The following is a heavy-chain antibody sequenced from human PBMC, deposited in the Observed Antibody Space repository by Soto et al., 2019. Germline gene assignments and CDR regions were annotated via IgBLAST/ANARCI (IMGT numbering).Heavy chain of an antibody. D-gene: IGHD3-10*01. CDR1: GFTFSSYS. Sequence: GGSLRLSCAASGFTFSSYSMNWVRQAPGKGLEWVSSISSSSSYIYYADSVKGRFTISRDNYKNTLYLQMNSLRAEDKAVYYCAKAFAGAYGSGSYYMSFDYWGQGTLVTVSS. V-gene: IGHV3-21*04. J-gene: IGHJ4*02. CDR3: AKAFAGAYGSGSYYMSFDY. CDR2: ISSSSSYI.